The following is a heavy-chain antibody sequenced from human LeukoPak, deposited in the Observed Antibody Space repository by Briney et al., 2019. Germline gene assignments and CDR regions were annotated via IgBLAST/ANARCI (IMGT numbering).Heavy chain of an antibody. V-gene: IGHV4-38-2*02. CDR2: IYHSGST. D-gene: IGHD3-10*01. J-gene: IGHJ4*02. CDR1: GYSISSGYY. Sequence: SETLSLTCAVSGYSISSGYYWGWIRQPPGKGLEWIGSIYHSGSTCYNPSLKSRVTISVDTSKNQFSLKLSSVTAADTAVYYCARDLWFGAFDYWGQGTLVTVSS. CDR3: ARDLWFGAFDY.